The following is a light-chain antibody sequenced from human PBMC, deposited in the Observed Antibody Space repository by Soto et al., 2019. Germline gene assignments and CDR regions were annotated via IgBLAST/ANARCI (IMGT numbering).Light chain of an antibody. Sequence: QSVLTQPASVSGSLGQSITISCTGTSSDIGSYNYVSWYQHQPGKAPKLMLFDVSNRPSGVSHRFSGSKSGNTASLTISGLQPEDEADYYCGSYTSSTTPYVFGTGTKLTVL. V-gene: IGLV2-14*03. CDR3: GSYTSSTTPYV. CDR1: SSDIGSYNY. CDR2: DVS. J-gene: IGLJ1*01.